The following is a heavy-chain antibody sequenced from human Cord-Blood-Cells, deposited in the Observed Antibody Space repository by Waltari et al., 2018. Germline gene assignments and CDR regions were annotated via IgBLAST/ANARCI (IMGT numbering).Heavy chain of an antibody. CDR2: ISYDGSNK. CDR3: AKDVSITIFGVVSGMDV. J-gene: IGHJ6*02. Sequence: QVQLVESGGGVVQPGRSLRLSCVASGFTFSSYGMHWVRQAPGKGLEWVAVISYDGSNKYYADSVKGRFTISRDNSKNTLYLQMNSLRAEDTAVYYCAKDVSITIFGVVSGMDVWGQGTTVTVSS. CDR1: GFTFSSYG. V-gene: IGHV3-30*18. D-gene: IGHD3-3*01.